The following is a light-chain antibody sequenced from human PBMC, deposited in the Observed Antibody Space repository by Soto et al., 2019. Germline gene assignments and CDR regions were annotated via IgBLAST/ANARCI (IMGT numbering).Light chain of an antibody. Sequence: EIVWTQAPEALSVYPGERASLSCRASQSVSSNLAWYQQKPGQAPRLLIYGASSRATGIPARFSGSGSGTDITLTISRLEPEYLALYFCQHYGRSPTTFAQGTKVDIK. V-gene: IGKV3-20*01. CDR3: QHYGRSPTT. CDR1: QSVSSN. J-gene: IGKJ1*01. CDR2: GAS.